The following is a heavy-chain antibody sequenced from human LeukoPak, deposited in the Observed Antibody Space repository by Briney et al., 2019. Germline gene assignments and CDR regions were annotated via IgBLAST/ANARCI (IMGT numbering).Heavy chain of an antibody. J-gene: IGHJ5*02. Sequence: PETLSLTCTVPGASLSSYYWSWIRQPPRKGLQSIGYIYYSGSTNYNPSLKSRVTISVDTSKDQFSLKLSSVTAADTAVYYCARQEQQLIYNWFDPWGQGTLVTVSS. D-gene: IGHD6-13*01. CDR2: IYYSGST. CDR3: ARQEQQLIYNWFDP. CDR1: GASLSSYY. V-gene: IGHV4-59*01.